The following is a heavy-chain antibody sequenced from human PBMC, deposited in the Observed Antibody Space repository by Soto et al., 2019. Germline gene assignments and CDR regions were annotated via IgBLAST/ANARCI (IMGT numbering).Heavy chain of an antibody. CDR2: INPSGGST. D-gene: IGHD2-15*01. Sequence: GASVKVSCKASGYTFTSYYMHWVRQAPGQGLEWMGIINPSGGSTSYAQKFQGRVTMTRDTSTSTVYMELSSLRSEDTAVYYCARDGIYCSGGSCYSYNWFDPWGQGTLVTVSS. J-gene: IGHJ5*02. V-gene: IGHV1-46*03. CDR3: ARDGIYCSGGSCYSYNWFDP. CDR1: GYTFTSYY.